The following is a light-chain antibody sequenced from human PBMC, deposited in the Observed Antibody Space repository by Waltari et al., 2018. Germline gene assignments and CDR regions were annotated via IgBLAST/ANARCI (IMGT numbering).Light chain of an antibody. Sequence: DIVMTQSPDSLAVSLGERATINCRSSQSVLYNSNNKNYLVWYQQKPGQPPKLRIYWASTRESGVPDRFSGSGSGTDFTLTISSLQAEDVAVYYCQQYYSVPHTFGQGTKLEIK. CDR2: WAS. CDR3: QQYYSVPHT. V-gene: IGKV4-1*01. CDR1: QSVLYNSNNKNY. J-gene: IGKJ2*01.